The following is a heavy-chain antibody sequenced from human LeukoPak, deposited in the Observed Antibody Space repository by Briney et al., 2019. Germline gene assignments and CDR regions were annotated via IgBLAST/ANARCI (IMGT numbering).Heavy chain of an antibody. CDR2: IKQDGSEK. D-gene: IGHD6-19*01. CDR3: AKSGKWLVPRVFPLDY. Sequence: GGSLRLSCAASGFTFSSYWMSWVRQAPGKGLEWVANIKQDGSEKYYVDSVKGRFTISRDNAKNSLYLQINSLRAEDTAVYYCAKSGKWLVPRVFPLDYWGQGTLVTVSS. CDR1: GFTFSSYW. V-gene: IGHV3-7*01. J-gene: IGHJ4*02.